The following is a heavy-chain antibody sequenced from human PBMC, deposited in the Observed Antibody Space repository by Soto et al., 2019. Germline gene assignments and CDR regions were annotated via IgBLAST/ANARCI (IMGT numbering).Heavy chain of an antibody. D-gene: IGHD3-3*01. Sequence: SVKVSCKASGGTFSSYAISWVRQAPGQGLEWMGGIIPIFGTANYAQKFQGRVTITADESTSTAYMELSSLRSEDTAVYYCARGGYDDFWSGYLDYYYGMDVWRQGTTVTVSS. CDR2: IIPIFGTA. J-gene: IGHJ6*02. CDR1: GGTFSSYA. V-gene: IGHV1-69*13. CDR3: ARGGYDDFWSGYLDYYYGMDV.